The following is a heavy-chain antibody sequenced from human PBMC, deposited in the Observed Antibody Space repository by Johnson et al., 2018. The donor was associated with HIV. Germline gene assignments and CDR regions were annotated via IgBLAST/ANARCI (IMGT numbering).Heavy chain of an antibody. CDR2: ISSSGTTI. Sequence: QVQLVESGGGLVKPGGSLRLSCAASGFSFSDYFMSWIRQAPGTGLECISYISSSGTTIYYTDSVKVRFTIYRDNAKNSLYLQLNSLRAEDTSLYYCAKTTRGNWGSCFDIWGRGTMVTVSS. D-gene: IGHD7-27*01. CDR1: GFSFSDYF. V-gene: IGHV3-11*04. CDR3: AKTTRGNWGSCFDI. J-gene: IGHJ3*02.